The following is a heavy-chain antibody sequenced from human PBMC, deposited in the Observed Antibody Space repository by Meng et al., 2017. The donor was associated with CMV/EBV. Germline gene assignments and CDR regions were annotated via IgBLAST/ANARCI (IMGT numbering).Heavy chain of an antibody. CDR2: MNPNSGNT. D-gene: IGHD3-3*01. Sequence: ASVKVSCKASGYTFTSYDINWVRQATGQGLEWMGWMNPNSGNTGYAQKLQGRVTITRNTSISTAYMELSSLRSEDTAVYYCARVYPTIFGVVRSMDVWGQGTTVTVSS. CDR3: ARVYPTIFGVVRSMDV. V-gene: IGHV1-8*03. CDR1: GYTFTSYD. J-gene: IGHJ6*02.